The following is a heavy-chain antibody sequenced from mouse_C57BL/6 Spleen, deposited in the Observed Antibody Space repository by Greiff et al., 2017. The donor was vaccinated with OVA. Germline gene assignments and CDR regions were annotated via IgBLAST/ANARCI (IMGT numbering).Heavy chain of an antibody. J-gene: IGHJ4*01. CDR3: ARIYYGNYYAMDY. CDR2: INPNNGGT. Sequence: VQLQQSGPELVKPGASVKIPCKASGYTFTDYNMDWVKQSHGKSLEWIGDINPNNGGTIYNQKFKGKATLTVDKSSSTAYMELRSLTSEDTAVYYCARIYYGNYYAMDYWGQGTSVTVPS. V-gene: IGHV1-18*01. D-gene: IGHD2-1*01. CDR1: GYTFTDYN.